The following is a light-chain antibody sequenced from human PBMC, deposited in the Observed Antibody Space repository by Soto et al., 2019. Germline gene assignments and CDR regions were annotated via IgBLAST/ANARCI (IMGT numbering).Light chain of an antibody. J-gene: IGLJ2*01. V-gene: IGLV2-23*01. CDR1: SSDVGSYKL. CDR2: DGS. Sequence: QSALTQPASVSGSPGQSITISCTGTSSDVGSYKLVSWYQQHPGKAPQLMIYDGSERPSGVSNRFSGSKSGNTASLTISGLQAEDEADYYCCSYAASRTSVVFGGGTKLTVL. CDR3: CSYAASRTSVV.